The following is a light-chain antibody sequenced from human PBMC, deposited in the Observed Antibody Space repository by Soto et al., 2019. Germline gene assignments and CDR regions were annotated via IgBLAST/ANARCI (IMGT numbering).Light chain of an antibody. Sequence: EIVLTQSPGALSLSPGERAALSCRASQSVSSNSLAWYQQKPGQAPRLLIHGASSRASGIPDRFDGSGSGTYFTLTINRLESEDLAVYYCQQYGSSPITFVQETKLE. CDR1: QSVSSNS. CDR2: GAS. J-gene: IGKJ2*01. V-gene: IGKV3-20*01. CDR3: QQYGSSPIT.